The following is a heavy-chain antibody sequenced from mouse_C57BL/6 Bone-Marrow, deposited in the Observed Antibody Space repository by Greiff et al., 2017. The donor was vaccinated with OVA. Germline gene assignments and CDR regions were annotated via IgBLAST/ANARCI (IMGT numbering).Heavy chain of an antibody. CDR1: GYTFTDYY. Sequence: QVQLQQSGAELVRPGASVKLSCKASGYTFTDYYINWVKQRPGQGLEWIARIYPGSGNTYYNEKFKGKATLTAEKSSSTAYMQLSSLTSEDSAVYFCARKHYSNPYYFDYWGQGTTLTVSS. V-gene: IGHV1-76*01. D-gene: IGHD2-5*01. J-gene: IGHJ2*01. CDR2: IYPGSGNT. CDR3: ARKHYSNPYYFDY.